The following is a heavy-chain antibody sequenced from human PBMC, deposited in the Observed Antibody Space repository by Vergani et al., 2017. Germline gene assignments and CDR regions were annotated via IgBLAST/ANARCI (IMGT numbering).Heavy chain of an antibody. CDR3: ARSGYYYDSSGYSDYVDY. CDR2: IYTSGST. Sequence: QVQLQESGPGLVKPSQTLSLTCTVSGGSISSGSYYRGWIRQPAGKGLEWIGCIYTSGSTNYNPSLKSRVPISVDTSKNQFSLKLRSVTGADTAVYYCARSGYYYDSSGYSDYVDYWGQGTLVTVSS. V-gene: IGHV4-61*02. J-gene: IGHJ4*02. CDR1: GGSISSGSYY. D-gene: IGHD3-22*01.